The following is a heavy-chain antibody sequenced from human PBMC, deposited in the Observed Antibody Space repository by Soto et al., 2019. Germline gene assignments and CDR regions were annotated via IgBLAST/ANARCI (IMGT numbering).Heavy chain of an antibody. D-gene: IGHD6-13*01. CDR1: GGSISSGGYY. J-gene: IGHJ4*02. Sequence: QVQLQESGPGLVKPSQTLSLTCTVSGGSISSGGYYWSWIRQHPGKGLEWIGYIYYSGSTYYNPSLKSRVTISVDTSKTPFSLKLSSVTAADTAVYYCARDLAAYSSSWDFGYWGQGTLVTVSS. CDR2: IYYSGST. V-gene: IGHV4-31*03. CDR3: ARDLAAYSSSWDFGY.